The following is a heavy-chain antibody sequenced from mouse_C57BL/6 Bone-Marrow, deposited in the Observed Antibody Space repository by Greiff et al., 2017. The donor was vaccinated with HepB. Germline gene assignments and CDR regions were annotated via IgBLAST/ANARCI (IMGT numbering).Heavy chain of an antibody. D-gene: IGHD2-1*01. CDR3: TTDYYGNSLYAMDY. CDR1: GFNIKDDY. V-gene: IGHV14-4*01. Sequence: EVQLQQSGAELVRPGASVKLSCTASGFNIKDDYMHWVKQRPEQGLEWIGWIDTENGDTEYASKFQGKATITADTSSNTAYLQLSSLTSEDTAVYYCTTDYYGNSLYAMDYWGQGTSVTVSS. J-gene: IGHJ4*01. CDR2: IDTENGDT.